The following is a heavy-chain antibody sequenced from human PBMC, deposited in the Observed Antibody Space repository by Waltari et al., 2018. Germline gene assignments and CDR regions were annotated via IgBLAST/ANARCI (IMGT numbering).Heavy chain of an antibody. J-gene: IGHJ6*04. CDR3: ARVADDGIPYFFLDV. Sequence: QVQLVQSGAEVKKPGSSVRVSCKASGHIFNGHDINWVRQAAGLGLEGMGWMNPKSGKTAYAQKFQGRVTISRDTSVSTAYMELTRLTSDDTAVYYCARVADDGIPYFFLDVWGKGTTVTVSA. CDR1: GHIFNGHD. D-gene: IGHD1-26*01. CDR2: MNPKSGKT. V-gene: IGHV1-8*03.